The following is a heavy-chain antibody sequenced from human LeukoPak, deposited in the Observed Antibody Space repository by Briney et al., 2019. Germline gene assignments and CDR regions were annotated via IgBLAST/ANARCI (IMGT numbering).Heavy chain of an antibody. J-gene: IGHJ3*02. V-gene: IGHV1-69*05. CDR2: IIPIFGAA. D-gene: IGHD1-26*01. CDR1: VGTFSSYV. CDR3: ARGSQIMAFDI. Sequence: SSVKVSCMASVGTFSSYVISWVRQAPGQGLEWMGGIIPIFGAANYAQKFQGRATLTTDESTSTAYMELSSLRSEDTAVYCCARGSQIMAFDIWGQGTMVTVSS.